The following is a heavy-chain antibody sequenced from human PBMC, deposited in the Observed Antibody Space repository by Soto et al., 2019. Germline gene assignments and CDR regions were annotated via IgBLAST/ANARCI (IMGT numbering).Heavy chain of an antibody. V-gene: IGHV4-39*01. J-gene: IGHJ4*02. CDR3: ARRGLVGATPFDY. CDR1: GCSISSSRSY. CDR2: IYYSGCT. D-gene: IGHD1-26*01. Sequence: QLQLQESGPGLVKPSETLSLTCTVSGCSISSSRSYWGWIRQPPGKGLECIGSIYYSGCTYYSPSLQRRVTISVDTSKNQLSLKLSSVTAADTAVDYCARRGLVGATPFDYCGQGTMVTVSS.